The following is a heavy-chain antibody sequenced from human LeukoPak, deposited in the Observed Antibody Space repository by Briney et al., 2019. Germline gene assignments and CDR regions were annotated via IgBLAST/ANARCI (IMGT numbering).Heavy chain of an antibody. J-gene: IGHJ4*02. V-gene: IGHV3-21*04. CDR1: GFTFSSYS. D-gene: IGHD2-15*01. CDR3: AREYCSGGSCYFDY. Sequence: GGSLRLSCAASGFTFSSYSMNWVRQAPGKGLEWVSSISSSSSYIYYADSVKGRFTISRDNSKNTLYLQMNSLRAEDTAVYYCAREYCSGGSCYFDYWGQGTLVTVSS. CDR2: ISSSSSYI.